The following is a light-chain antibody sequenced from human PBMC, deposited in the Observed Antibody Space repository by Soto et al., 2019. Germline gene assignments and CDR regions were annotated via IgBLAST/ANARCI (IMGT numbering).Light chain of an antibody. CDR2: GAS. CDR3: QQDGRSPIA. J-gene: IGKJ5*01. V-gene: IGKV3-20*01. CDR1: QSVSSSY. Sequence: SLSPGERATLCSRASQSVSSSYLAWYQQKPGQAPRLLIYGASSRATGIPDRFSGSGSGTDCTLTISRLEPEDLAVYYCQQDGRSPIAVGQGTRLEI.